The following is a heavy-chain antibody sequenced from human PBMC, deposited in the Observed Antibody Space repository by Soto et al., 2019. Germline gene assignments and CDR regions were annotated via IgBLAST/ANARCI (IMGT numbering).Heavy chain of an antibody. CDR1: GYTFTGYY. CDR2: INPNSGGT. D-gene: IGHD3-9*01. CDR3: ARDRSYDILTGYYGIGYYYGMDV. Sequence: ASVKVSCKASGYTFTGYYMHWVRQAPGQGLEWMGWINPNSGGTNYAQKFQGWATMTRDTSISTAYMELSRLRSDDTAVYYCARDRSYDILTGYYGIGYYYGMDVWGQGTTVTVSS. J-gene: IGHJ6*02. V-gene: IGHV1-2*04.